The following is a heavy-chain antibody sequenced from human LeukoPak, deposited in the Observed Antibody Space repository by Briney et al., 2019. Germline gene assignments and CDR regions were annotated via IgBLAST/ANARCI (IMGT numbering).Heavy chain of an antibody. Sequence: ASVKVSCKTSGGTFNNSAISWVRQAPGQGLEWLGGIMPLFGTAGYAQKFQGRVTITKDESTRTVYLELTSLTSDDTAVYYCARPVGSKDAFDIWGQGTMVTVSS. CDR2: IMPLFGTA. V-gene: IGHV1-69*05. CDR3: ARPVGSKDAFDI. CDR1: GGTFNNSA. J-gene: IGHJ3*02. D-gene: IGHD1-26*01.